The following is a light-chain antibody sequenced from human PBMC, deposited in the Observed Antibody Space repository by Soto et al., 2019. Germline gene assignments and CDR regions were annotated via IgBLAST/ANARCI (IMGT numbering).Light chain of an antibody. Sequence: ENGLTQSQGTLSLSPGERATLSCRASQSVSSDYLAWYQQRPGQAPRLLSYAASSRATGIPDRFSGSGSGTDFTRTISRLEPEDFAVYYCQQYSDSVGTFGQGAKV. V-gene: IGKV3-20*01. J-gene: IGKJ1*01. CDR1: QSVSSDY. CDR2: AAS. CDR3: QQYSDSVGT.